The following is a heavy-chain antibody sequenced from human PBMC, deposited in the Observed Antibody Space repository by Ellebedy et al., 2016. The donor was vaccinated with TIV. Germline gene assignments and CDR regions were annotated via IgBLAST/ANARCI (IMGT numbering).Heavy chain of an antibody. CDR2: IYYSGST. D-gene: IGHD4-23*01. V-gene: IGHV4-30-4*01. CDR1: GGSISSGDYY. CDR3: ATLTDDYGGNGDY. J-gene: IGHJ4*02. Sequence: SETLSLXCTVSGGSISSGDYYWSWIRQPPGKGLEWIGYIYYSGSTYYNPSLKSRVTISVDTSKNQFSLKLSSVTAADTAVYYCATLTDDYGGNGDYWGQGTLVTVSS.